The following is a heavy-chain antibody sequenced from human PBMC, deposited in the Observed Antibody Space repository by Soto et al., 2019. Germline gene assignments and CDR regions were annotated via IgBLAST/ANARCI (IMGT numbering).Heavy chain of an antibody. CDR2: LSGSGAST. D-gene: IGHD3-22*01. CDR3: AKGQHYYDSSGYYDY. J-gene: IGHJ4*02. V-gene: IGHV3-23*01. Sequence: RRLSCAASGFTFSSNAMSWVRRAPGKGLEWVSGLSGSGASTYYADSVKGRFTISRDNSKNTLYLQMNSLRAEDTAVYYCAKGQHYYDSSGYYDYWGQGTLVTVSS. CDR1: GFTFSSNA.